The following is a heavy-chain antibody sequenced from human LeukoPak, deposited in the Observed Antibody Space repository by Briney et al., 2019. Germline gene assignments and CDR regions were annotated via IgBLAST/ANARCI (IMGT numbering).Heavy chain of an antibody. J-gene: IGHJ4*02. V-gene: IGHV1-69*06. CDR2: IIPIFGTA. D-gene: IGHD6-13*01. CDR3: ATNTPGYSSSWYSSFDY. CDR1: GGTFSSYA. Sequence: SVKVSCKASGGTFSSYAISWVRQAPGQGLEWMGGIIPIFGTANYAQKFQGRVTMTEDTSTDTAYMELSSLRSEDTAVYYCATNTPGYSSSWYSSFDYWGQGTLVTVSS.